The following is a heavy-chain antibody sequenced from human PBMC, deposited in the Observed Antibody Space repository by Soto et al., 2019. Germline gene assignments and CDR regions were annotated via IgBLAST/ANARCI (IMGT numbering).Heavy chain of an antibody. V-gene: IGHV3-48*01. CDR2: IXSSSSTI. D-gene: IGHD6-13*01. J-gene: IGHJ6*03. CDR3: ARDEEGAAAGTDYYYYYMDA. Sequence: GGSLRLSCXASXXXFSXXXMNXXRQAPGKGLEWVSXIXSSSSTIDYADSVKGRFTISRDNAKNSLYLQMNTLRAEDTAVYYCARDEEGAAAGTDYYYYYMDAWGKGTTVTVSS. CDR1: XXXFSXXX.